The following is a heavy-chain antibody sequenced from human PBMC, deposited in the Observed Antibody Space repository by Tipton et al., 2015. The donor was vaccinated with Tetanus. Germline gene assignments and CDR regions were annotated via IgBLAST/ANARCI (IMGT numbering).Heavy chain of an antibody. CDR1: GGSINPYY. CDR2: VYSSGST. CDR3: ARDNRLSASYAEWFDP. J-gene: IGHJ5*02. Sequence: TLSLTCTVSGGSINPYYWSWIRQPPGKGLEWIGNVYSSGSTDYNPSLKGRVTISVDTSTTQFSLTLNSVTAADTAIYYCARDNRLSASYAEWFDPWGQGTLVPVSS. V-gene: IGHV4-59*01. D-gene: IGHD1-26*01.